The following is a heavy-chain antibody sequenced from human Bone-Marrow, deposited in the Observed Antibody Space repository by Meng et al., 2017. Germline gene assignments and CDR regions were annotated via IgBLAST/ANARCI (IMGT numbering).Heavy chain of an antibody. Sequence: QVQQVQSRAELKNPGSSVKVSCRDSGGTFSSYSIRWVRQAPGQGLELMGGIIPIFGTANYAQKFQGRVTITADKSTSTAYMELSSLRSEDTAVYYCARAWNYYDSSGYYYYFDYWGQGTLVTVSS. J-gene: IGHJ4*02. CDR2: IIPIFGTA. V-gene: IGHV1-69*06. CDR1: GGTFSSYS. D-gene: IGHD3-22*01. CDR3: ARAWNYYDSSGYYYYFDY.